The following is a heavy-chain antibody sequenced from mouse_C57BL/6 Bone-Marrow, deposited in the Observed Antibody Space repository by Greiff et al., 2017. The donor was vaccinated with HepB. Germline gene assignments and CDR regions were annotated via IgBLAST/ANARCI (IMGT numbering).Heavy chain of an antibody. CDR2: ISDGGSYT. Sequence: EVQGVESGGGLVKPGGSLKLSCAASGFTFSSYAMSWVRQTPEKRLEWVATISDGGSYTYYPDNVKGRFTISRDNAKNNLYLQMSHLKSEDTAMYYCARGGYWYFDVWGTGTTVTVSS. D-gene: IGHD1-1*02. J-gene: IGHJ1*03. V-gene: IGHV5-4*01. CDR3: ARGGYWYFDV. CDR1: GFTFSSYA.